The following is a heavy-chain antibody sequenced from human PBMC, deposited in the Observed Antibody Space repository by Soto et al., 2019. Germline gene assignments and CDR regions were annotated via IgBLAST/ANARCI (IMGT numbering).Heavy chain of an antibody. V-gene: IGHV1-3*01. CDR1: GYTFTNNG. J-gene: IGHJ4*02. Sequence: GTSVKVYCKASGYTFTNNGFSWVRQAPGQRLEWMGWINAGNGNTKYSQKFQGRVTITRDTSASTAYMELSSLRSEDTAVYYCARAVAVAADFDYWGQGTLVTVSS. D-gene: IGHD6-19*01. CDR3: ARAVAVAADFDY. CDR2: INAGNGNT.